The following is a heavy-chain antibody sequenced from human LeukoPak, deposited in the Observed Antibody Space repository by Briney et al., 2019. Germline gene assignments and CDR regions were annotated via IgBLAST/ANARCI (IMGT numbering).Heavy chain of an antibody. J-gene: IGHJ6*02. CDR2: IYSGDTT. CDR1: GFSVSITY. CDR3: ARDGGSGSPHVSYYYYGMDV. V-gene: IGHV3-53*01. Sequence: GGSLRLSCAASGFSVSITYMTWVRQAPGKGLEWVSFIYSGDTTYYADSVKGRFTMSRDSSKNTLYLQMNSLRVEDTAVYYCARDGGSGSPHVSYYYYGMDVWGQGTTATVSS. D-gene: IGHD3-10*01.